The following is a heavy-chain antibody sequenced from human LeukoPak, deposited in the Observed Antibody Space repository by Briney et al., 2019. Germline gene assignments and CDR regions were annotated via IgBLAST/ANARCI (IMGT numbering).Heavy chain of an antibody. J-gene: IGHJ4*02. CDR2: IYTSGST. V-gene: IGHV4-4*07. D-gene: IGHD6-19*01. CDR3: ARDLGSGWYQVY. Sequence: SETLSLTCTVSGGSISSYYWSWIRQPAGKGLEWIGRIYTSGSTNYNPSLKSRVTMSVETSKNQFSLKLSPVTAADTAVYYCARDLGSGWYQVYWGQGTLVTVSS. CDR1: GGSISSYY.